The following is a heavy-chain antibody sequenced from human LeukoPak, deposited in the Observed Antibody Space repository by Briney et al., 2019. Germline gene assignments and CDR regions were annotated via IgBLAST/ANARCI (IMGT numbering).Heavy chain of an antibody. Sequence: GGSLRLSCAASGFTFTSYEMNWVRQAPGKVLEWVSYISSSGSTIYYADSVKGRFTISRDNAKNSLYLQMNSLRAEDTAVYYCARDSGYYFDYWGQGTLVTVSS. CDR2: ISSSGSTI. V-gene: IGHV3-48*03. CDR3: ARDSGYYFDY. CDR1: GFTFTSYE. D-gene: IGHD1-1*01. J-gene: IGHJ4*02.